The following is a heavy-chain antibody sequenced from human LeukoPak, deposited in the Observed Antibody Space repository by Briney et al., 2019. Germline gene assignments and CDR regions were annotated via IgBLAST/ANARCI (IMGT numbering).Heavy chain of an antibody. J-gene: IGHJ5*02. V-gene: IGHV1-3*01. D-gene: IGHD6-19*01. Sequence: ASVKVSCKASGYTFTSYAIHWVRQAPGQRLEWMGWINAGNGNTKYSQKFQGRVTMTRNTSASTAYMELSSLRSEDTAVYYCTRGPSSANWFDPWGQGTLVTVSS. CDR1: GYTFTSYA. CDR2: INAGNGNT. CDR3: TRGPSSANWFDP.